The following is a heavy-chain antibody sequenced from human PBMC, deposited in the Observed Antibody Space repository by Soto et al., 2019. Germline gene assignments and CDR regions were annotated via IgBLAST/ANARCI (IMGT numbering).Heavy chain of an antibody. D-gene: IGHD1-26*01. CDR2: IYPGDSDT. V-gene: IGHV5-51*01. CDR3: ERHTTLGTFDY. CDR1: GYNFTSYW. Sequence: GESLKISCKASGYNFTSYWIAWVRQMPGKGLEWMGIIYPGDSDTTYSPSFQGQVIISTDKSISTAYLQWSSLKASDTAMYYCERHTTLGTFDYWGQGTLVTVSS. J-gene: IGHJ4*02.